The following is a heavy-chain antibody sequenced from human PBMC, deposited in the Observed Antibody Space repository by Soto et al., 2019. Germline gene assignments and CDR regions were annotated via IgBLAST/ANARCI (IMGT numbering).Heavy chain of an antibody. CDR3: GRVVEGATRHTDFDS. CDR2: VYYSGGA. D-gene: IGHD2-21*01. CDR1: GVSIHNSHSF. V-gene: IGHV4-39*05. Sequence: SETPSLTCAVSGVSIHNSHSFWGWIRQPPGKGLEFIANVYYSGGAHYNPSFKSRVTISVDTATNQVSLRMSSVTAADTAVYFCGRVVEGATRHTDFDSWGQGTLVTVSS. J-gene: IGHJ5*01.